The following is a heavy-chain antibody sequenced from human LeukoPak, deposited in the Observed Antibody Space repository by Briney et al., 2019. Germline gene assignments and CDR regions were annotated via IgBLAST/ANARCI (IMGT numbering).Heavy chain of an antibody. V-gene: IGHV4-30-4*08. D-gene: IGHD3-10*01. CDR2: IYYSGST. Sequence: SETLSLTCTVSGGSISSGDYYWSWIRQPPGKGLEWIGYIYYSGSTYYNPSLKSRVTISVDTSKNQFSLKLSFVTAADTAVYYCARVTSGATPDYWGQGTLVTVSS. J-gene: IGHJ4*02. CDR3: ARVTSGATPDY. CDR1: GGSISSGDYY.